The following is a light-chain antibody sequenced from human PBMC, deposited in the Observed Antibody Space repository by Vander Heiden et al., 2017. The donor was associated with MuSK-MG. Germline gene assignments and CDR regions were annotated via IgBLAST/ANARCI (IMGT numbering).Light chain of an antibody. J-gene: IGKJ3*01. CDR1: QSVLYSSNNKNY. CDR2: WAS. V-gene: IGKV4-1*01. CDR3: QQDYSTVT. Sequence: DIVMTQSPDSLAVSLGERATINCKSSQSVLYSSNNKNYLAWYQQKPGQPPKLLIYWASTREYGVPDRFSGSGSGTDFTLTISSLQAEDVAVYYCQQDYSTVTFGHGTKVDIK.